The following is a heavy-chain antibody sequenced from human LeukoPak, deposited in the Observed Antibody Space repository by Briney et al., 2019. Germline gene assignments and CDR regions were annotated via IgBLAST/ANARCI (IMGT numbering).Heavy chain of an antibody. D-gene: IGHD3-10*01. CDR1: GFTFSSYW. CDR3: AKGGSHGYYYYMDV. J-gene: IGHJ6*03. CDR2: ISWNSGSI. Sequence: PGGSLRLSCAASGFTFSSYWMHWVRQAPGKGLEWVSGISWNSGSIGYADSVKGRFTISRDNAKNSLYLQMNSLRAEDTALYYCAKGGSHGYYYYMDVWGKGTTVTISS. V-gene: IGHV3-9*01.